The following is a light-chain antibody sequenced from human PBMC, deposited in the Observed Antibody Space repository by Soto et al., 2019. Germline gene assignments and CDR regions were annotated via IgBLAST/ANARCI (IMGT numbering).Light chain of an antibody. V-gene: IGKV3-11*01. J-gene: IGKJ1*01. CDR1: QTISNS. CDR3: HQRSNWPQT. CDR2: DAS. Sequence: IVLTQSPATLSLSPGERDTISCRASQTISNSLAWYQQKPGQAPRLLIYDASNRATGIPARFSGSGSGADFTLTINSLEPEDFAVYYCHQRSNWPQTFGQGTKV.